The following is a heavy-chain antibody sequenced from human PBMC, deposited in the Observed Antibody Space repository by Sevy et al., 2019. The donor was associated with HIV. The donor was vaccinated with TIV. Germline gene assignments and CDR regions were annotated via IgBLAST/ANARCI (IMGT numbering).Heavy chain of an antibody. CDR1: GFTFSNYG. CDR2: IWNDGSNK. V-gene: IGHV3-33*01. D-gene: IGHD3-22*01. J-gene: IGHJ4*02. CDR3: ARGVDFNDRSAKRDFDY. Sequence: GGSLRLSCAASGFTFSNYGMHWVRQAPGKGLEWVAVIWNDGSNKYYADSVKGRFTISRDNSRNTLYLQMNSLRVEDTAVYFCARGVDFNDRSAKRDFDYWGQGTLVTVSS.